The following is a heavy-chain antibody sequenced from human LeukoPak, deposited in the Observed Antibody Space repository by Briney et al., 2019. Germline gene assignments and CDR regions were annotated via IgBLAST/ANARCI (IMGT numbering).Heavy chain of an antibody. D-gene: IGHD3-22*01. CDR3: ARVSPGIYDSSGYPDY. V-gene: IGHV4-38-2*02. J-gene: IGHJ4*02. CDR1: GYSISSGYY. CDR2: IYHSGST. Sequence: SETLSLTCTVSGYSISSGYYWGWIRQPPGKGLEWIGGIYHSGSTYYNPSLKSRVTISVDTSKNQFSLKLSSVTAADTAVYYCARVSPGIYDSSGYPDYWGQGTLVTVSS.